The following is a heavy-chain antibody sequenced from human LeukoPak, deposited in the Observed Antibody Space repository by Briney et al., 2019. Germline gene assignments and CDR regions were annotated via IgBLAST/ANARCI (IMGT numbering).Heavy chain of an antibody. D-gene: IGHD1-26*01. CDR2: IYHSGST. CDR3: ARENSGNYRGFDY. V-gene: IGHV4-30-2*01. J-gene: IGHJ4*02. Sequence: SETLSLTCTVSGGSISSGGYYWSWIRQPPGKGLEWIGYIYHSGSTYYNPSLKSRVTISVDRSKNQFSLKLSSVTAADTAVYYSARENSGNYRGFDYWGQGILVTVSS. CDR1: GGSISSGGYY.